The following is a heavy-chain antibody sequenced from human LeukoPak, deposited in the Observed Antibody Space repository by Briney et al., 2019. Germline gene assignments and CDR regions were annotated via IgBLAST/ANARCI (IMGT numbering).Heavy chain of an antibody. CDR2: IYNSGST. Sequence: SETLSLTCTVSGGSISSGGYYWSWIRQHPGKGLEWIGYIYNSGSTYYNPSLMSRVTISVDTSKNQFSLNLSSVTAADTAVYYCARDRYSNSFVAFDIWGQGTMVTVSS. CDR1: GGSISSGGYY. CDR3: ARDRYSNSFVAFDI. D-gene: IGHD6-6*01. V-gene: IGHV4-31*03. J-gene: IGHJ3*02.